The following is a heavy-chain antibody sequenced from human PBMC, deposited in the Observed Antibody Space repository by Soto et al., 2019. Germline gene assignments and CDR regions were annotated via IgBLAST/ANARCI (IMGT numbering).Heavy chain of an antibody. V-gene: IGHV1-69*01. J-gene: IGHJ4*02. CDR1: GGTFSSYA. Sequence: QVQLVQSGAEVKKPGSSVKVSCKASGGTFSSYAISWVRQAPGQGLEWMGGIIPIFGTANYAQKFQGRVKITADESTSTAYMELSSLRSEDTAVYYCASNDIKKARGRLPQDYWGQGTLVTVSS. CDR2: IIPIFGTA. D-gene: IGHD1-1*01. CDR3: ASNDIKKARGRLPQDY.